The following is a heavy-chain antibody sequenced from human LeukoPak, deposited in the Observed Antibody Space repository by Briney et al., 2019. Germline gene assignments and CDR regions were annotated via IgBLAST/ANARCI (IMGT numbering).Heavy chain of an antibody. D-gene: IGHD1-1*01. CDR2: IIPIFGTA. CDR1: GGTFSSYA. CDR3: AIGDWKDAFDI. Sequence: GASVKVSCKASGGTFSSYAISWVRQAPGQGLEWMGGIIPIFGTANYAQKFQGRVTITADESASTAYMELSSLRSEDTAVYYCAIGDWKDAFDIWGQGTMVTVSS. V-gene: IGHV1-69*13. J-gene: IGHJ3*02.